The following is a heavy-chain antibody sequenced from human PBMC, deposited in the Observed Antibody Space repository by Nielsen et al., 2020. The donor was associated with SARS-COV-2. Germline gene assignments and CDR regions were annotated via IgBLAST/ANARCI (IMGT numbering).Heavy chain of an antibody. CDR3: ARGSIAAALAYYYYYGMDV. D-gene: IGHD6-13*01. V-gene: IGHV4-4*02. J-gene: IGHJ6*02. CDR2: IYHSGST. Sequence: WIRQPPGKGLEWIGEIYHSGSTNYNPSLKSRVTISVDKSKNQFSLKLSSVTAADTAVYYCARGSIAAALAYYYYYGMDVWGQGTTVTVSS.